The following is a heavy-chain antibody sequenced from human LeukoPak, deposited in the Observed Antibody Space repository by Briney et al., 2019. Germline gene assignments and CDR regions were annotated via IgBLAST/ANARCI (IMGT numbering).Heavy chain of an antibody. CDR3: ARDPSWYGYNYFDY. J-gene: IGHJ4*02. D-gene: IGHD5-24*01. CDR1: GW. Sequence: GGSLRLSCAASGWMHWVRQAPGKGLVWVSRINSDGTATSYADSVRGRFTISRDNAKNTLYLQMNSLRAEDTAVYYCARDPSWYGYNYFDYWGQGTLVTVSS. V-gene: IGHV3-74*01. CDR2: INSDGTAT.